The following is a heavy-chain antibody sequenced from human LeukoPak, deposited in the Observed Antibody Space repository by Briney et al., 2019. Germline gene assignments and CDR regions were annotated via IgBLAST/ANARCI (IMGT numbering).Heavy chain of an antibody. D-gene: IGHD5-12*01. CDR3: ARDSTLVAPPFDY. J-gene: IGHJ4*02. Sequence: SETLSLTCTVSGGSISSNSYYWDWIRQPPGKGLEWIGSIYYSGSTYYNPSLKSRVTISVDTSKNQFSLKLSSVTAADTAVYYCARDSTLVAPPFDYWGQGTLVTVSS. V-gene: IGHV4-39*07. CDR1: GGSISSNSYY. CDR2: IYYSGST.